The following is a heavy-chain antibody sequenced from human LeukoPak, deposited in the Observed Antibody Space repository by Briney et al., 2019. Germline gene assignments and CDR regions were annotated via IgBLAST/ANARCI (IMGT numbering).Heavy chain of an antibody. CDR1: GGSISSGGYY. CDR2: INHSGST. CDR3: ARRDYYGSGSYYNGGDWFDP. J-gene: IGHJ5*02. D-gene: IGHD3-10*01. Sequence: PSQTLSLTCTVSGGSISSGGYYWSWIRQPPGKGLEWIGEINHSGSTNYNPSLKSRVTISVDTSKNQFSLKLSSVTAADTAVYYCARRDYYGSGSYYNGGDWFDPWGQGTLVTVSS. V-gene: IGHV4-30-4*08.